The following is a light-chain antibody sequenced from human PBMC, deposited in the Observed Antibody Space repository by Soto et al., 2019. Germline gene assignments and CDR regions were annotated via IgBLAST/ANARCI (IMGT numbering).Light chain of an antibody. CDR1: QSVSSY. J-gene: IGKJ3*01. CDR2: DAS. V-gene: IGKV3-11*01. CDR3: QQRSNL. Sequence: EIVLTQSPATLSLSPGERATLSYRASQSVSSYLAWYQQKPGQAPRLLIYDASNRATGIPARFSGSGSGTDFTLTISSLEPEDFAVYYCQQRSNLFGPGTKVDIK.